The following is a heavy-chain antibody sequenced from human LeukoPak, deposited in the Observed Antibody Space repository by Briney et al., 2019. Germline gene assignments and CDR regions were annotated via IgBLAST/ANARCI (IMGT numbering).Heavy chain of an antibody. CDR3: ARTRDYYYYMDV. CDR1: GYSINSVYY. Sequence: SETLSLTCAVSGYSINSVYYWGWIPQPPGKGLEWIGRIYHSGSTYHNPPLKSPVTISVDTSTNQFSLKLSSVTAPDPAVYYCARTRDYYYYMDVWGKGTTVTVSS. V-gene: IGHV4-38-2*01. CDR2: IYHSGST. J-gene: IGHJ6*03.